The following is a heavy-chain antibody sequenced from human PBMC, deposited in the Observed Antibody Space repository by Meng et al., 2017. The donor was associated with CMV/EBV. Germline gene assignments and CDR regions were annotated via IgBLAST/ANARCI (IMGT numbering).Heavy chain of an antibody. CDR2: IKSKTDGGTT. V-gene: IGHV3-15*01. Sequence: GGSLRLSCAASGFTFSNAWMSWVRQAAGKGLEWVGRIKSKTDGGTTDYATPVKSRFTISRDDSKNTLYLQMNRLKTEDTAVYYCTTSTMVRGVTPHWGQGTLVTVSS. D-gene: IGHD3-10*01. CDR1: GFTFSNAW. CDR3: TTSTMVRGVTPH. J-gene: IGHJ4*02.